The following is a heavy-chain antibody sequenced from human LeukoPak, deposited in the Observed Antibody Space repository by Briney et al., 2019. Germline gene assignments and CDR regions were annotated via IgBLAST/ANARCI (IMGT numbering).Heavy chain of an antibody. J-gene: IGHJ1*01. V-gene: IGHV3-23*01. Sequence: GGSLRVSCAASGFTFSSYAMSWVRQAPGKGVECVSAISGSGGSTYYADSVKGRFTISSDNSKNTLYLQMNSLRAEDTAVYYCAKRGEFGAPAGVAEYFQHWGQGTLVTVSS. CDR1: GFTFSSYA. D-gene: IGHD6-13*01. CDR3: AKRGEFGAPAGVAEYFQH. CDR2: ISGSGGST.